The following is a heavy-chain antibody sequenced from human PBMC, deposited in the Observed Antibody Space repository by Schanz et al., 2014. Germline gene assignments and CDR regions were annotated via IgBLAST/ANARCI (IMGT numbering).Heavy chain of an antibody. CDR2: IASGGSHT. V-gene: IGHV3-NL1*01. D-gene: IGHD6-13*01. CDR3: ARDRQQLVGRIGYYYGMDV. CDR1: GFTFSSFG. J-gene: IGHJ6*02. Sequence: QVQLVESGGGVVQPGGSLRLSCAASGFTFSSFGMHWVRQAPGKGLEWVSTIASGGSHTFYADSVTGRFTISRDNSKNTLYLQMNSLRAEDTAVYYCARDRQQLVGRIGYYYGMDVWGQGTTVTVSS.